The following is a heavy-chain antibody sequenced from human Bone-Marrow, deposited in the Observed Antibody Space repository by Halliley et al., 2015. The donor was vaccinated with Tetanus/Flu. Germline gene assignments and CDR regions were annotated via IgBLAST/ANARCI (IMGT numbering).Heavy chain of an antibody. J-gene: IGHJ6*02. D-gene: IGHD3-22*01. V-gene: IGHV3-7*01. CDR1: GLTFRSYW. CDR3: AREKTAAVVIDYYYYGMDV. Sequence: SLRLSCAASGLTFRSYWMSWVRQAPGKGLEWVANIKQDGSEKYYVDSVKGRSTISRDNAKNSLYLQMNSLRAEDTAVYHCAREKTAAVVIDYYYYGMDVWGQGTTVTVSS. CDR2: IKQDGSEK.